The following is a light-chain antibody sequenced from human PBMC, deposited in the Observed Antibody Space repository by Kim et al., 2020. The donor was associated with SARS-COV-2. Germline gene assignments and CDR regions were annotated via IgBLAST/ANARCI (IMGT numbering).Light chain of an antibody. CDR2: DVT. CDR3: CSYAGSYTLI. CDR1: SSDVGGSKY. J-gene: IGLJ2*01. Sequence: GQSVPIYCTGTSSDVGGSKYVAWYQQHQGKAPKLMIYDVTQRHSGVPDRISGSKAGNTASLTISGLQPDDEADYYCCSYAGSYTLIFGGGTQLTVL. V-gene: IGLV2-11*01.